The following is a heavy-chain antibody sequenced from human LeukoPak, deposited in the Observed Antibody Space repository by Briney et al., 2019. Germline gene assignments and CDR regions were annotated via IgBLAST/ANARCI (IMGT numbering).Heavy chain of an antibody. J-gene: IGHJ4*02. CDR2: IKTDGTTT. Sequence: TGGSLRLSCAASGFTFSSYWMHWVRQAPGEGLVWVSRIKTDGTTTDYADSVKGRFTVSRDNAKNTLYLQMNSLRVEDTAVYYCARGPYTSGVYRLDYWGQGTLVTVSS. D-gene: IGHD6-19*01. CDR3: ARGPYTSGVYRLDY. CDR1: GFTFSSYW. V-gene: IGHV3-74*01.